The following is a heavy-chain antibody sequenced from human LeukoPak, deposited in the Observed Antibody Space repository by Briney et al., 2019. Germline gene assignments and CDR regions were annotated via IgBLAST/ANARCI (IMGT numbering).Heavy chain of an antibody. Sequence: GVSVRVSCKASGYTFTGYYMHWVRQAPGQGLEWMGWINTNTGNPTYAQGFTGRFVFSLDTSVSTAYLQISSLKAEDTAVYYCARPKLRWSAYYYMDVWGKGTTVTVSS. D-gene: IGHD4-23*01. V-gene: IGHV7-4-1*02. CDR1: GYTFTGYY. J-gene: IGHJ6*03. CDR3: ARPKLRWSAYYYMDV. CDR2: INTNTGNP.